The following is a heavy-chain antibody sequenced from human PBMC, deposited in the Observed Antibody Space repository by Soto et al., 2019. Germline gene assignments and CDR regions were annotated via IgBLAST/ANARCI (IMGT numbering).Heavy chain of an antibody. Sequence: WGSLRVACAAGGVSRSSCYMHWVRQAPGKGLVWVSRIKSDGSTTNYADSVKGRFTISRDNAKNTLFLQMNSLRAEDTAVYYCARGKGDFDSNTHYLFAYRGHGTQVTVSS. V-gene: IGHV3-74*01. CDR3: ARGKGDFDSNTHYLFAY. D-gene: IGHD3-22*01. CDR1: GVSRSSCY. CDR2: IKSDGSTT. J-gene: IGHJ4*01.